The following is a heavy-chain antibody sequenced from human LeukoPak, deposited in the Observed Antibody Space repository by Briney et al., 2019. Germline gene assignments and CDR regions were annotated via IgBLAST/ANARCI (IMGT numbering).Heavy chain of an antibody. D-gene: IGHD3-3*01. CDR3: ARGSKKFTIFGVVTGSDWFDP. CDR1: GYTFTSHG. J-gene: IGHJ5*02. CDR2: ISAYNGNT. Sequence: ASVKVSCKASGYTFTSHGISWVRQAPGQGLEWMGWISAYNGNTNYAQKLQGRVTMTTDTSTSTAYMELRSLRSDDTAVYYCARGSKKFTIFGVVTGSDWFDPWGQGTLVTVSS. V-gene: IGHV1-18*01.